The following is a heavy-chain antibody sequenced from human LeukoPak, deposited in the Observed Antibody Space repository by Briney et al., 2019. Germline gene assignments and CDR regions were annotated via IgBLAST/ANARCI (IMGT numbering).Heavy chain of an antibody. V-gene: IGHV4-61*08. D-gene: IGHD3-3*01. CDR2: IYYSGST. Sequence: SETLSLTCTVSGGSITSGDYYWSWIRQPPVKGLEWIGYIYYSGSTNYNPSLKSRVTISVDTSKNQFSLKLSSVTAADTAVYYCARVDEYYDFWSGYYERWFDPWGQGTLVTVSS. CDR3: ARVDEYYDFWSGYYERWFDP. J-gene: IGHJ5*02. CDR1: GGSITSGDYY.